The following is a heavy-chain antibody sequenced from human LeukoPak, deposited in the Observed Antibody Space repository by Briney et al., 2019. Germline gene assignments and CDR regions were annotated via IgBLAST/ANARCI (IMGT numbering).Heavy chain of an antibody. V-gene: IGHV4-59*11. D-gene: IGHD6-13*01. Sequence: SETLSLTCTVSGGSIKSHYWSWTRQTPGKGLEWIGCIYESGSTYHNPSLKSRVTISVDMSKNQFSLKVSSVTAADTAVYYCARGGSSWSYAMDVWGQGTTVTVSS. CDR2: IYESGST. CDR3: ARGGSSWSYAMDV. J-gene: IGHJ6*02. CDR1: GGSIKSHY.